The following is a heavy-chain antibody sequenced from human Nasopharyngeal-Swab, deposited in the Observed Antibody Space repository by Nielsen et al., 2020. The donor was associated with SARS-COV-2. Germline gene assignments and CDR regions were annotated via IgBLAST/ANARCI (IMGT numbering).Heavy chain of an antibody. CDR1: GFTFSDYF. CDR3: ARDPSIAESPV. Sequence: GGSLRLSCAASGFTFSDYFMSWIRQAPGKGLEWVSYISSSSIYTDYADSVKGRFTISRDNAKNSLYLQMNSLRAEDTAVYYCARDPSIAESPVWGQGTTVTVSS. J-gene: IGHJ6*02. V-gene: IGHV3-11*05. CDR2: ISSSSIYT. D-gene: IGHD6-6*01.